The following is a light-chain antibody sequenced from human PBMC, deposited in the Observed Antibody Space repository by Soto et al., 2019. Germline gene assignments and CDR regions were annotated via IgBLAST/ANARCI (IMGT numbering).Light chain of an antibody. CDR2: TAS. J-gene: IGKJ2*01. CDR1: QSVRSSY. V-gene: IGKV3-20*01. Sequence: EIVLTQSPGTLSLSPGERATLSCRASQSVRSSYLAWFQQKPGQAPRLLIYTASSRATGIPDRFSGSGSGTDFTLAISRLEPEDSAVYYCQQYGSAPYTFGQGTKREIK. CDR3: QQYGSAPYT.